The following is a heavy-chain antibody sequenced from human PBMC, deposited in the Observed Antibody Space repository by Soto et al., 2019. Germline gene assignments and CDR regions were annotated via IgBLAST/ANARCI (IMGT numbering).Heavy chain of an antibody. V-gene: IGHV3-30*18. CDR1: GFTFSSYG. J-gene: IGHJ4*02. D-gene: IGHD3-22*01. CDR2: ISYDGSNK. Sequence: GGSLRLSCAASGFTFSSYGMHWVRQAPGKGLEWVAVISYDGSNKYYADSVKGRFTISRDNSKNTLYLQMNSLRAEDTAVYYCAKEKGGVYYYDSSGYPRGLDYWGQGTLVTVSS. CDR3: AKEKGGVYYYDSSGYPRGLDY.